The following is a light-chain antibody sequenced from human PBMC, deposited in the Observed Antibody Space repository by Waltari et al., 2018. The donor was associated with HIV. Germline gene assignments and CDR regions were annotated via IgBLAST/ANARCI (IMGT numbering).Light chain of an antibody. Sequence: MTQSPDTLSVSPGERATLSCRASQSVSSNLAWYQQKPGQAPRLVIYGASTRATGIPARFSGSGSGTEFTLTITSLQSEDFAVYYCQQFNNWPHTFGGGTKMDIK. J-gene: IGKJ4*01. CDR1: QSVSSN. CDR2: GAS. V-gene: IGKV3-15*01. CDR3: QQFNNWPHT.